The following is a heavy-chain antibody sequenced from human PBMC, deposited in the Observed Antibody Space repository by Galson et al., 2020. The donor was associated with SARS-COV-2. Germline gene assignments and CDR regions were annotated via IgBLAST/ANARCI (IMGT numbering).Heavy chain of an antibody. CDR1: GFTFSRYA. D-gene: IGHD4-17*01. CDR2: ISGGGGST. Sequence: GESLKISCAASGFTFSRYAMAWVRQAPGKGLEWVSGISGGGGSTYYADSVKGRFTISRDISQNTVYLQMSSLRAEDTAVYYCAKDRGNNYGDQLDFGGQGTQFTVSS. CDR3: AKDRGNNYGDQLDF. V-gene: IGHV3-23*01. J-gene: IGHJ4*02.